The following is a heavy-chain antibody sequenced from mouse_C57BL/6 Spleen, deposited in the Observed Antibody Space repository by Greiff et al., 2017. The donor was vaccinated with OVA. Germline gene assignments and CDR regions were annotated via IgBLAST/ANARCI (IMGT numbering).Heavy chain of an antibody. CDR2: ISSGSSTI. V-gene: IGHV5-17*01. CDR1: GFTFSDYG. CDR3: AKARTGTGFDY. J-gene: IGHJ2*01. D-gene: IGHD4-1*01. Sequence: EVMLVESGGGLVKPGGSLKLSCAASGFTFSDYGMHWVRQAPEKGLEWVAYISSGSSTIYYADTVKGRFSISRDNAKNTLFLQMTSLRSEDTAMHYCAKARTGTGFDYWGQGTTLTVSS.